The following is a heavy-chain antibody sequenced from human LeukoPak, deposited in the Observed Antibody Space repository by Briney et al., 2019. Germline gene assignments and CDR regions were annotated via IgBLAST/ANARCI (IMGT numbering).Heavy chain of an antibody. Sequence: PSQTLSLTCTVSGGSIGSGGYYWSWIRQHPGKGLEWIGRIKAGGITNYSPSLKSRVTLSVDTSKNQFSLKLSSVIAADTAVYYCARLQGDYSFDYWGQGTLVTVSS. D-gene: IGHD4-11*01. CDR2: IKAGGIT. CDR3: ARLQGDYSFDY. V-gene: IGHV4-61*02. J-gene: IGHJ4*02. CDR1: GGSIGSGGYY.